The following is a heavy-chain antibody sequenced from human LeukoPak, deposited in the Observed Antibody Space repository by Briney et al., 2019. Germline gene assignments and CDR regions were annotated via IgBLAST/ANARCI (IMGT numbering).Heavy chain of an antibody. CDR1: GGSISSYY. D-gene: IGHD3-22*01. J-gene: IGHJ4*02. CDR2: IYYSGST. V-gene: IGHV4-59*08. CDR3: ARAAKEYYYDSSGYYYGGYYFDY. Sequence: SETLSLTCTVSGGSISSYYWSWIRQPPGKGLEWIGYIYYSGSTNYNPSLKSRVTISVDTSKNQFSLKLSSVTAADTAVYYCARAAKEYYYDSSGYYYGGYYFDYWGQGTLVTVSS.